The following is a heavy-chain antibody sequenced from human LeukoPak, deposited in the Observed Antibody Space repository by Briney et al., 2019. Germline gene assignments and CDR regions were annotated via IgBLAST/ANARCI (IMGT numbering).Heavy chain of an antibody. Sequence: SETLSLTCTVSGGSVSSGSYYWSWIRQPPGKGLDWIGYIYYSGSTNYNPSLKSRVTISVDTSKNQFSLKLSSVTAADTAVYYCARGEYYFDYWGQGTLVTVSS. CDR2: IYYSGST. CDR3: ARGEYYFDY. J-gene: IGHJ4*02. CDR1: GGSVSSGSYY. V-gene: IGHV4-61*01. D-gene: IGHD2/OR15-2a*01.